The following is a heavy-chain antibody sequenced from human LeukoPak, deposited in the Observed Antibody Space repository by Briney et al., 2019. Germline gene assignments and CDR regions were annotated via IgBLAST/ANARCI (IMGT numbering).Heavy chain of an antibody. D-gene: IGHD3-10*01. CDR2: ISSNGGST. CDR3: VKGPMVRGVIKYFQH. Sequence: PGGSLRLSCSASGFTFSSYAMHWVRQAPGKGLEYVSAISSNGGSTCYADSVKGRFTISRDNSKNTLYLQMSSLRAEDTAVYYCVKGPMVRGVIKYFQHWGQGTLVTVSS. J-gene: IGHJ1*01. V-gene: IGHV3-64D*09. CDR1: GFTFSSYA.